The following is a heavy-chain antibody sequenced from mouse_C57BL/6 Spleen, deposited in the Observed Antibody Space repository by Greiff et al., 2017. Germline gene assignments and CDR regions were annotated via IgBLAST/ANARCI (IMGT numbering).Heavy chain of an antibody. CDR2: IYPGSGST. D-gene: IGHD1-1*01. J-gene: IGHJ2*01. V-gene: IGHV1-55*01. CDR1: GYTFTSYW. Sequence: VQLQQPGAELVKPGASVKMSCKASGYTFTSYWITWVKQRPGQGLEWIGDIYPGSGSTNYNEKFKSKATLTVDTSSSTAYMQLSSLTSEDSAVYYCARWRYYYGSSFLFDYWAQGTTLTVSS. CDR3: ARWRYYYGSSFLFDY.